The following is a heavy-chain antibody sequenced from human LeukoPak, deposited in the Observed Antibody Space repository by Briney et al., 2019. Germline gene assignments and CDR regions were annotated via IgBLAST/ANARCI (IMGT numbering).Heavy chain of an antibody. CDR3: ASGFGGESGQQSSPKYYMDV. CDR2: IYYSGST. CDR1: GGSISSGGYY. V-gene: IGHV4-31*03. J-gene: IGHJ6*03. Sequence: SETLSLTCTVSGGSISSGGYYWSWIRQHPGKGLEWIVYIYYSGSTYYNPSLKSRVTISVDTSKNQFSLKLSSVTAADTAVYYCASGFGGESGQQSSPKYYMDVWGKGTTVTVSS. D-gene: IGHD3-16*01.